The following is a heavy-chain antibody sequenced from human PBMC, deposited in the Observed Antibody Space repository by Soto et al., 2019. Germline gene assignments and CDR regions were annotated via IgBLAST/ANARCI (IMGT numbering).Heavy chain of an antibody. CDR1: GFTFSSYA. CDR2: ISYDGSNK. V-gene: IGHV3-30-3*01. Sequence: QVQLVESGGGVVQPGRSLRLSCAASGFTFSSYAMHWVRQAPGKGLEWVAVISYDGSNKYYADSVKGRFTISRDNSKNTLYLQMNSLRAEDTAVYYCARDLMEGLDPGGATDYWGQGTLVTVSS. J-gene: IGHJ4*02. D-gene: IGHD1-26*01. CDR3: ARDLMEGLDPGGATDY.